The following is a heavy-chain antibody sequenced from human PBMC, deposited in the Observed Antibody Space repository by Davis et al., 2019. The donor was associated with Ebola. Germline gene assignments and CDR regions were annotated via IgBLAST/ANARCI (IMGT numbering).Heavy chain of an antibody. D-gene: IGHD2-15*01. V-gene: IGHV3-48*02. J-gene: IGHJ6*02. CDR1: GFSFNIYG. CDR3: ARRILGDSRGAVDV. CDR2: IGASDEGI. Sequence: GSLRLSCAASGFSFNIYGMYWFRQPPGKGLEWVSYIGASDEGISYADSVKGRFTISRDNAKDSLYLHMNSLRDDDMAVYYCARRILGDSRGAVDVWGQGTTVTVSS.